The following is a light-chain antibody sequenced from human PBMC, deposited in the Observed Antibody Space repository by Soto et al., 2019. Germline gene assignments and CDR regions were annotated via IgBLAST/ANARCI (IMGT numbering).Light chain of an antibody. CDR1: QSVSSKY. Sequence: EIVLAQSPGTLSLSPGERATLSCRASQSVSSKYLAWYQQKPGQAPRVLIYGTSIRASGVPERFSGGGSGTDFTLTITRLEPEDFAVYYCQQYGSSLFTFGPGTKVDFK. CDR3: QQYGSSLFT. J-gene: IGKJ3*01. V-gene: IGKV3-20*01. CDR2: GTS.